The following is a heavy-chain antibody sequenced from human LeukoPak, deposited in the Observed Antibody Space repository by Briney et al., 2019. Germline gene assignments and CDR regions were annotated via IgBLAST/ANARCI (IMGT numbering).Heavy chain of an antibody. CDR2: ISSSGSTI. Sequence: GGSLRLSCAASGFTFSDYYMSWIRRAPGKGLEWVSYISSSGSTIYYADSVKGRFTISRDNAKNSLYLQMNSLRAEDTAVYYCARNHYHDSSGSDYWGQGTLVTVSS. V-gene: IGHV3-11*01. CDR3: ARNHYHDSSGSDY. J-gene: IGHJ4*02. D-gene: IGHD3-22*01. CDR1: GFTFSDYY.